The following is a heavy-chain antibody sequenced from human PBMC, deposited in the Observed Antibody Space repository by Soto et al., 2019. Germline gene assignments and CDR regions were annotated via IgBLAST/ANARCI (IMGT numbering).Heavy chain of an antibody. V-gene: IGHV4-59*01. CDR2: IYYSGST. Sequence: SETLSLTCTVSGGSISSYSWSWIRQPTGKGLEWIGYIYYSGSTNYNPSLKSRVTISVDTSKNQFSLKLSSVTAADTAVYYCAREITMVRGVEWFDPWGQGSRVSVAS. D-gene: IGHD3-10*01. CDR3: AREITMVRGVEWFDP. CDR1: GGSISSYS. J-gene: IGHJ5*02.